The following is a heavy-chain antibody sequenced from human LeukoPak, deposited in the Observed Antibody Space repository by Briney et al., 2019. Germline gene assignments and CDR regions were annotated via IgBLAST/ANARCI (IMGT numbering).Heavy chain of an antibody. CDR1: GGSISSRSSY. D-gene: IGHD6-19*01. V-gene: IGHV4-61*02. Sequence: SQTLSLTCTVSGGSISSRSSYWSWIRQPADKGLEWIGRIYTSGSTNYNPSLKSRVTISLDTSKNHFSLKLNSVTAADTAVYYCARDKVAVAGTLDYWGQGTLVTVSS. CDR3: ARDKVAVAGTLDY. CDR2: IYTSGST. J-gene: IGHJ4*02.